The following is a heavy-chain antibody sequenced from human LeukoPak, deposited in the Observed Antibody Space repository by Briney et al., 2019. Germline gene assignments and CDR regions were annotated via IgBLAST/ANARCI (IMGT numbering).Heavy chain of an antibody. J-gene: IGHJ6*03. CDR3: GRGRGPTLKTCYLNV. CDR2: ISDRSSTI. CDR1: GFTFTEYS. V-gene: IGHV3-48*04. Sequence: PGESLRLSCAASGFTFTEYSIIWVRQAPGKGLEWVSFISDISDRSSTIHYADSVKGRFTISRDNAERSVYLQMNSLRADDTAVYYCGRGRGPTLKTCYLNVWGKGTRVTVSS. D-gene: IGHD3-10*01.